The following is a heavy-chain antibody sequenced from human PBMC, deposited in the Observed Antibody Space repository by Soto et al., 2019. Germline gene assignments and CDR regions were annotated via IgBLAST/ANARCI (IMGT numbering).Heavy chain of an antibody. CDR1: GGAVNYYY. CDR2: ISYSGIT. V-gene: IGHV4-59*08. Sequence: SXTLSLTCTVSGGAVNYYYWNWIRQPPVNGLEWIGYISYSGITKYHPSLNSRVTISVDMSKNQFSLRLTSVTAADTAVYYCARRGDYYSVGSRDAWFDPWGQGIVVTVSS. CDR3: ARRGDYYSVGSRDAWFDP. D-gene: IGHD2-21*01. J-gene: IGHJ5*02.